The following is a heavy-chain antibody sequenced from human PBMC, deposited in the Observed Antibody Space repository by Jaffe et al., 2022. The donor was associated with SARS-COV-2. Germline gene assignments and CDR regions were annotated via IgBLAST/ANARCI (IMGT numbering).Heavy chain of an antibody. V-gene: IGHV3-53*02. Sequence: EVQLVETGGGLIQPGGSLRLSCAASGFTVSDNYMSWVRQAPGKGLEWVSVLYSGGSTYYADSVKGRFTISRDNSKNTLYLQMNSLRPEDTAVYYCARERGGSGSSFDSWGQGTLVTVSS. CDR2: LYSGGST. CDR1: GFTVSDNY. CDR3: ARERGGSGSSFDS. D-gene: IGHD3-10*01. J-gene: IGHJ4*02.